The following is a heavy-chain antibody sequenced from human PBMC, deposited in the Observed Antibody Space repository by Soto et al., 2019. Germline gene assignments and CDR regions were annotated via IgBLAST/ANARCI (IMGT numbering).Heavy chain of an antibody. D-gene: IGHD5-12*01. J-gene: IGHJ6*02. CDR1: GYTFKSYD. CDR2: ISGHNGKA. V-gene: IGHV1-18*04. Sequence: GSVKGACKASGYTFKSYDVMWVRKAPGQGLEWMGWISGHNGKADYAENFQGRFIMTTDTSTATASMDLRGLRSDYTAVYYCARKGYIGNFAMDVWGQGTTVTVSS. CDR3: ARKGYIGNFAMDV.